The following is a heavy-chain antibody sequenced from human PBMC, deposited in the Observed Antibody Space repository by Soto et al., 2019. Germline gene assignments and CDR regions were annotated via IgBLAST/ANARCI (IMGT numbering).Heavy chain of an antibody. J-gene: IGHJ6*03. D-gene: IGHD7-27*01. CDR1: GFTFDDYA. V-gene: IGHV3-9*01. CDR3: AKDAVGNYYYYMDV. CDR2: ISWNSDNI. Sequence: GGSLRLSCAASGFTFDDYAMHWVRQVPGKGLEWVSGISWNSDNIGYADSVKGRFTISRDNAKNSLYLQMNSLRAEDTALYYCAKDAVGNYYYYMDVWGKGTTVTVSS.